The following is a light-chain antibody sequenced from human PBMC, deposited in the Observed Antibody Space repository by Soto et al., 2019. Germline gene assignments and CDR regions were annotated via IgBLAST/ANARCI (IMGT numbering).Light chain of an antibody. V-gene: IGLV2-14*01. J-gene: IGLJ1*01. CDR2: GVT. Sequence: ALTQPASVSGSPGQSITISCTGTSSDIGAYNYVSWYQQYPGKAPKLMIYGVTNRPSGVSNRFSGSKTGNTASLTISGLQAEDEADYYCFSHRSGDSHVFGTGTNVTVL. CDR3: FSHRSGDSHV. CDR1: SSDIGAYNY.